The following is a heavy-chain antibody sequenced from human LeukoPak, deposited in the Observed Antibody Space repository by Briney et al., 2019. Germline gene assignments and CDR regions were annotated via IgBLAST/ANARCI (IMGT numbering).Heavy chain of an antibody. J-gene: IGHJ5*02. Sequence: PSETLSLTCSVSGGSISSSSYYWGWIRQPPGKGLEWIGSIYYSGNTYDNPSLKSRVTISVDTSKNQFSLKLSSVTAADTAVYYCARGYCSSTSCSGWFDPWGQGTLATVSS. CDR1: GGSISSSSYY. CDR2: IYYSGNT. CDR3: ARGYCSSTSCSGWFDP. D-gene: IGHD2-2*01. V-gene: IGHV4-39*07.